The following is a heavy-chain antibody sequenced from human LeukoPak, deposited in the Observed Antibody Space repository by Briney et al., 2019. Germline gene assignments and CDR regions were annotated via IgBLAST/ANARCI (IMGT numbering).Heavy chain of an antibody. V-gene: IGHV4-59*12. CDR1: GGSISSYY. J-gene: IGHJ5*02. Sequence: SETLSLTCTVSGGSISSYYWSWIRQPPGKGLEWIGYIYYSGSTNYNPSLKSRVTISVDTSKNQFSLKLSSVTAADTAVYYCAIAYCGGDCYSRNWFDPWGQGTLVTVSS. CDR3: AIAYCGGDCYSRNWFDP. D-gene: IGHD2-21*02. CDR2: IYYSGST.